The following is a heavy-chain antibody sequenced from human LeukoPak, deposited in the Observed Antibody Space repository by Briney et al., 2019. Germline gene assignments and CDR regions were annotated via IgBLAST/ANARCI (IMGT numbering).Heavy chain of an antibody. CDR3: ARDFRPVAGSYYKY. CDR2: ITPSGGST. V-gene: IGHV1-46*01. CDR1: GDTFTNYD. Sequence: GASVKVSCKASGDTFTNYDLNWVRQAPGQGLEWMGIITPSGGSTYSAQKFQGRVTMTRDTSTSTAYMELSSLRSEDTAVYYCARDFRPVAGSYYKYWGQGTLVTVSS. J-gene: IGHJ4*02. D-gene: IGHD1-26*01.